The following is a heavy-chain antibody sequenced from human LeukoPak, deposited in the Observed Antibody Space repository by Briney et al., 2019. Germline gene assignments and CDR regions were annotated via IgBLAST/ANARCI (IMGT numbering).Heavy chain of an antibody. CDR3: AKDTGIAAAGTGMFDY. CDR2: ISWNSGSI. CDR1: GFTFDDYA. V-gene: IGHV3-9*01. Sequence: GGSLRLSCAASGFTFDDYAMHWVRHAPGKGLEWVSGISWNSGSIGYADSVKGRFTISRDNAKNSLYLQMNSLRAEDTALYYCAKDTGIAAAGTGMFDYWGQGTLVTVSS. J-gene: IGHJ4*02. D-gene: IGHD6-13*01.